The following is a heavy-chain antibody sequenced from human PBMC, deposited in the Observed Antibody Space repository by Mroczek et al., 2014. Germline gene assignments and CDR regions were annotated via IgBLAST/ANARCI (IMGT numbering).Heavy chain of an antibody. CDR2: YQYDGSNS. CDR1: IHFSVW. J-gene: IGHJ6*01. V-gene: IGHV3-30*18. Sequence: QVQLVAVWGRRGPAWRSLETLLCSLWIHFSVWHALGPPGSRARGWSGWHLYQYDGSNSYYADSVKGRFTISRDNSKHTLFLQMNSLRVEDTAIYYCAKDYYSNGYYSGLDVWGQGTTVTASS. D-gene: IGHD3-22*01. CDR3: AKDYYSNGYYSGLDV.